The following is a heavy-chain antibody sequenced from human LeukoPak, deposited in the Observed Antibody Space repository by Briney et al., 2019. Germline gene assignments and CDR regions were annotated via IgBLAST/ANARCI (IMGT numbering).Heavy chain of an antibody. Sequence: ASVKVSCKASGYTSTSYDINWVRQATGQGLEWMGWMNPNSGNTGYAQKFQGRVTMTRNTSISTAYMELSSLRSEDTAVYYCARGEEYYDFWSGSNWFDPWGQGTLVTVSS. D-gene: IGHD3-3*01. CDR3: ARGEEYYDFWSGSNWFDP. V-gene: IGHV1-8*01. J-gene: IGHJ5*02. CDR2: MNPNSGNT. CDR1: GYTSTSYD.